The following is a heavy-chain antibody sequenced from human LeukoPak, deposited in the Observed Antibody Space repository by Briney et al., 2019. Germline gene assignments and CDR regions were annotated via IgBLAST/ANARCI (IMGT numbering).Heavy chain of an antibody. CDR2: IYWNDDK. V-gene: IGHV2-5*01. CDR3: ARIARFLEWLSVDQGYYYYYYMDV. Sequence: GSGPTLVNPTQTLTLTCTFSGFSLSTSGVGVGWIRQPPGKALEWLALIYWNDDKRYSPSLKSRLTITKDTSKNQVVLTMTNMDPVDTATYYCARIARFLEWLSVDQGYYYYYYMDVWGKGTTVTVSS. D-gene: IGHD3-3*01. J-gene: IGHJ6*03. CDR1: GFSLSTSGVG.